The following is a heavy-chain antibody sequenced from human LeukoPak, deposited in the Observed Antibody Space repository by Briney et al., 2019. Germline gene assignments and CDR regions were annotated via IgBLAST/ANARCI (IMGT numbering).Heavy chain of an antibody. CDR1: GGSISSYY. J-gene: IGHJ4*02. V-gene: IGHV4-59*08. D-gene: IGHD6-13*01. Sequence: SETLSLTCTVSGGSISSYYWSWIRQSPGKGLEWIGYIYYSGSTDYNPSLKSRVTISVDTPKNQFSLKLSSVTAADTAVYYCARQYSSSWYYFDYRGQGTLVTVSS. CDR2: IYYSGST. CDR3: ARQYSSSWYYFDY.